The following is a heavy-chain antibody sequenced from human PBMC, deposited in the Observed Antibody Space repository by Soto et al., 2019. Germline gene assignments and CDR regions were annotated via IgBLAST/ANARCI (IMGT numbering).Heavy chain of an antibody. CDR3: AREGAYYDSSGYYPGYYFDY. D-gene: IGHD3-22*01. CDR2: IYYSGST. V-gene: IGHV4-31*03. Sequence: PSETLSLTCTVSGGSISSGGYYWSWIRQHPGKGLEWIGYIYYSGSTYYNPSLKSRVTISVDTSKNQFSLKLSSVTAADTAVYYCAREGAYYDSSGYYPGYYFDYWGRGTLVTVSS. CDR1: GGSISSGGYY. J-gene: IGHJ4*02.